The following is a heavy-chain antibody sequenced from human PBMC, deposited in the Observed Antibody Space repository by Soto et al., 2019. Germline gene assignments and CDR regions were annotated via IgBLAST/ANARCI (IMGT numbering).Heavy chain of an antibody. CDR3: ARRGGLELPRRRVYVFDY. J-gene: IGHJ4*02. Sequence: PSETLSLTCTVSGGSISSSSYYWGWIRQPPGKGLEWIGSIYYSGSTYYNPSLKSRVTISVDTSKNQFSLKLSSVTAADTAVYYCARRGGLELPRRRVYVFDYWGQGTLVTVSS. D-gene: IGHD1-7*01. CDR2: IYYSGST. CDR1: GGSISSSSYY. V-gene: IGHV4-39*01.